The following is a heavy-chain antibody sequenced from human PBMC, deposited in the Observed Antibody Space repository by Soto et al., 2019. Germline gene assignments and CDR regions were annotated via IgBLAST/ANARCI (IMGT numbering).Heavy chain of an antibody. CDR1: GFTFSSYV. D-gene: IGHD3-10*01. CDR3: SKARYGSGSYSSYYYYGMDV. J-gene: IGHJ6*02. V-gene: IGHV3-30*18. Sequence: PGGSLRLSCAASGFTFSSYVRHWVRQAPGKGLEWVAVISYDGSNKYYADSVKGRFTISRDNSKNTLYLQMNSLRAEDTAVYYCSKARYGSGSYSSYYYYGMDVWGQGTTVTVSS. CDR2: ISYDGSNK.